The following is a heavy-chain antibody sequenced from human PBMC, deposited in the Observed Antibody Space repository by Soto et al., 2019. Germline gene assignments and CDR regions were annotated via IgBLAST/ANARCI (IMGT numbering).Heavy chain of an antibody. V-gene: IGHV1-69*01. CDR3: ARRSPGPVAGTFDY. CDR1: GGTFSSYA. CDR2: SIPIFGTA. D-gene: IGHD6-19*01. J-gene: IGHJ4*02. Sequence: QVQLVQSGAEVKKPGSSVTVSCKASGGTFSSYAISWVRQAPGQGLEWMGGSIPIFGTANYAQKFQGRVTITADESTSTAYMELSSLRSEDTAVYYCARRSPGPVAGTFDYWGQGTLVTVSS.